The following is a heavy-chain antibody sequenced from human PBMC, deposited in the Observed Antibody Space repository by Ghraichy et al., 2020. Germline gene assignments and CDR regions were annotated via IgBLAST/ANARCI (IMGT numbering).Heavy chain of an antibody. J-gene: IGHJ3*01. CDR3: ARDRHCTRTSCEDTFDV. Sequence: GGSLRLSCAASGFTFSTYTMNWVRQAPGKGLEWVSSISYESGYIYYADSVEGRFTISRDNAKNSLDLQMNSLRAEDTAVYYCARDRHCTRTSCEDTFDVWGQGTMVTVSS. CDR2: ISYESGYI. CDR1: GFTFSTYT. V-gene: IGHV3-21*01. D-gene: IGHD2-2*01.